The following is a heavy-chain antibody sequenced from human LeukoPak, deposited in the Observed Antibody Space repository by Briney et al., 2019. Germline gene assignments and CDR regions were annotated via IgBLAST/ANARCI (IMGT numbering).Heavy chain of an antibody. V-gene: IGHV4-4*07. CDR2: IHRSGST. D-gene: IGHD2-2*02. CDR1: GGSISNYY. Sequence: SETLSLTCTVSGGSISNYYWSWIRQPAGQGLECIGRIHRSGSTDYNPSLKSRVTMSVDTSKNQFSLKLSSVTAADTAVYYCARGPDTLGVWGKGTTVTVSS. CDR3: ARGPDTLGV. J-gene: IGHJ6*04.